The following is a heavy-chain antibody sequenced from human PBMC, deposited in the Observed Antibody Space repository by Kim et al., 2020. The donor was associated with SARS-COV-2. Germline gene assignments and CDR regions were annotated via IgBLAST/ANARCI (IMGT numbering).Heavy chain of an antibody. Sequence: GGSLRLSCAGSGFPFSDFAIPWVLRSPWKGLDYVSANTSSGDGSFYADSVEDSFTISRDNSKNTLYLQMNSLRLEDTSVYYCGRYGRNYGAVLCGQGTLFIVSS. CDR3: GRYGRNYGAVL. D-gene: IGHD1-7*01. V-gene: IGHV3-64D*06. CDR2: NTSSGDGS. CDR1: GFPFSDFA. J-gene: IGHJ4*02.